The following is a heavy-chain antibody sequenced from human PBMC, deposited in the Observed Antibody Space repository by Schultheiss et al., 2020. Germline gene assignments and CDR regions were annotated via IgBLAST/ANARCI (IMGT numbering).Heavy chain of an antibody. CDR3: ARGMARGVIILDYFDY. V-gene: IGHV4-61*02. D-gene: IGHD3-10*01. CDR1: GGSISSGSYY. CDR2: IYTSGST. Sequence: SETLSLTCTVSGGSISSGSYYWSWIRQPAGKGLEWIGRIYTSGSTNYNPSLKSRVTISVDTSKNQFSLKLSSVTAADTAVYYCARGMARGVIILDYFDYWGQGTLVTVSS. J-gene: IGHJ4*02.